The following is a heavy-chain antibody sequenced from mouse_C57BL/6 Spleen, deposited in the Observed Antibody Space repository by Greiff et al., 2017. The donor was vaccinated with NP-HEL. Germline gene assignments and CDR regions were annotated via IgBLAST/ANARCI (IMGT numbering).Heavy chain of an antibody. CDR1: GYTFTDYY. Sequence: VQLQQSGPELVKPGASVKISCKASGYTFTDYYMNWVKQSHGKSLEWIGDINPNNGGTSYNQKFKGKAILTADKSSSTAYMELRSLTSEDSAVYYCTRRDYGSSYSMDYWGQGTSVTVSS. D-gene: IGHD1-1*01. V-gene: IGHV1-26*01. J-gene: IGHJ4*01. CDR2: INPNNGGT. CDR3: TRRDYGSSYSMDY.